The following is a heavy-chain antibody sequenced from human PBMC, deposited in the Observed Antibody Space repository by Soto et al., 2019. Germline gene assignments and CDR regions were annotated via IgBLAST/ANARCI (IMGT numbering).Heavy chain of an antibody. V-gene: IGHV1-2*02. J-gene: IGHJ6*02. D-gene: IGHD3-10*01. CDR1: GYTFTGYY. CDR2: INPNSGGT. CDR3: AREFPNAGDYYYGMDV. Sequence: GASVKVSCKASGYTFTGYYMHWVRQAPGQGLEWMGWINPNSGGTNYAQKFQGRVTMTRDTSISTAYMELSRLRSDDKAVYYCAREFPNAGDYYYGMDVWGQGTTVTVSS.